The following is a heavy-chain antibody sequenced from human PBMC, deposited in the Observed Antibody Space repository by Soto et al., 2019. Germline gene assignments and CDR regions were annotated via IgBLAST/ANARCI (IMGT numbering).Heavy chain of an antibody. CDR3: ARGDRGGSGSPASYYYSGLDV. V-gene: IGHV3-23*01. CDR1: GFTFSSYA. D-gene: IGHD3-10*01. Sequence: GGSLRLSCAASGFTFSSYAMSWVRQAPGKGLEWVSSVSAGGDMTYYSDSVKGRFPISRDNSNNALFLQINSLRIEDTALYYCARGDRGGSGSPASYYYSGLDVWGQRTTVTVSS. CDR2: VSAGGDMT. J-gene: IGHJ6*02.